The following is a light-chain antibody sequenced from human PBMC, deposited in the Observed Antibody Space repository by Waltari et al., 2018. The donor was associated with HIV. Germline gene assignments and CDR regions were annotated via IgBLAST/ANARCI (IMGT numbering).Light chain of an antibody. J-gene: IGLJ3*02. Sequence: QSALTQPPSASGSPGQSVTISCTGTSSDVGGYNYVSWYQHHPGKAPKPMIYEVSQRPLGVPDRFSGAKSGSTASLTVSGLQAEDEAEYYCSSYAGSNNRWVFGGGTKLTAL. CDR2: EVS. CDR1: SSDVGGYNY. V-gene: IGLV2-8*01. CDR3: SSYAGSNNRWV.